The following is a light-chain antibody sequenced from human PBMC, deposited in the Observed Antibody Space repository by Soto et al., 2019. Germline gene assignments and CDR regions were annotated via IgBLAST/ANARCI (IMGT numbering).Light chain of an antibody. CDR1: QSVSSSF. CDR3: HQDYNLPWT. V-gene: IGKV3D-7*01. Sequence: EIVMTQSPATLSLSPGERATLSCRASQSVSSSFLSWYQQKPGQTPRLLIYGASIRATGIPAKFSGSGSGTAFTLTIISLQPEDFAVYYCHQDYNLPWTFGQGTKVEI. J-gene: IGKJ1*01. CDR2: GAS.